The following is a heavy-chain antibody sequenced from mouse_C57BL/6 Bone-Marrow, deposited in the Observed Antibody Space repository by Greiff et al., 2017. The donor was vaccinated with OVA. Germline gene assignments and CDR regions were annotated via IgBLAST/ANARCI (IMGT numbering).Heavy chain of an antibody. D-gene: IGHD2-3*01. CDR1: GFTFSDYG. Sequence: EVKLVESGGGLVKPGGSLKLSCAASGFTFSDYGMHWVRQAPEKGLEWVAYISSGSSTISYADTVKGRFTISRDNAKNTLFLQMTSLMSEDTAMYYCATDGYYDYFDYWGQGTTLTVSS. V-gene: IGHV5-17*01. CDR2: ISSGSSTI. J-gene: IGHJ2*01. CDR3: ATDGYYDYFDY.